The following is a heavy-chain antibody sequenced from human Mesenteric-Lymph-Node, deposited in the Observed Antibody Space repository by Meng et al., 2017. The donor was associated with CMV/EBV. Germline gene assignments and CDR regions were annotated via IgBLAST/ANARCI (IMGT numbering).Heavy chain of an antibody. J-gene: IGHJ4*02. Sequence: GESLKISCAASGFTFSSYAMHWVRQAPGKGLEWVAVMSYDGGHKYYADSVRGRFTISRDNAKSTLFLQMNSLRAEDTAIYYCAGDWSGDVLTGLHFFNYWGQGTLVTVSS. D-gene: IGHD3-9*01. CDR1: GFTFSSYA. CDR2: MSYDGGHK. V-gene: IGHV3-30*04. CDR3: AGDWSGDVLTGLHFFNY.